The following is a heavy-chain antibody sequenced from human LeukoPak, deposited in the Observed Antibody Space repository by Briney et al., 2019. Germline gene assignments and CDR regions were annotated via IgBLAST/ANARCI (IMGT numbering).Heavy chain of an antibody. CDR3: ARLDSIHLITY. V-gene: IGHV4-39*01. Sequence: SETLSLTCTVSGGSISSSSYYWGWLRQPPGKGLEWIVTNYYSGSTYYNPSLKSRVTISVDTSKNQFSLKLSSVTAADTAVYYCARLDSIHLITYWGQGTLVTVSS. J-gene: IGHJ4*02. CDR1: GGSISSSSYY. CDR2: NYYSGST. D-gene: IGHD3-16*01.